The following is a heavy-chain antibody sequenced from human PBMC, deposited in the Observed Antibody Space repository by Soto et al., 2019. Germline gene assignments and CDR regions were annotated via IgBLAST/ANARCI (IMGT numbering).Heavy chain of an antibody. CDR1: GGSISSYY. J-gene: IGHJ6*02. CDR2: IYYSGST. CDR3: ARGSKSRVTGYYYYGMDV. Sequence: QVQLQESSPGLVKPSETLSLTCTVSGGSISSYYWSWIRQPPGKGLQWIGYIYYSGSTNYNPSLKSRVTISVDTSKNQFSLKLSSVTAADTAVYYCARGSKSRVTGYYYYGMDVWGQGTTVTVSS. D-gene: IGHD1-20*01. V-gene: IGHV4-59*01.